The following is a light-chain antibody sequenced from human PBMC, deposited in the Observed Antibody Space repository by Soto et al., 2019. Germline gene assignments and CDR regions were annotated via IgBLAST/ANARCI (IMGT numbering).Light chain of an antibody. CDR1: SSDVGGYNY. Sequence: QSAMTQPASVSGSPGQSITISCTGTSSDVGGYNYVSWYQQHPGKAPKLMIYEVSNRPSGVSNRFSGSKSGNTASLTISGLQAEDEADYYCSSYTSSSTPSVFGTGPKLTVL. J-gene: IGLJ1*01. V-gene: IGLV2-14*01. CDR2: EVS. CDR3: SSYTSSSTPSV.